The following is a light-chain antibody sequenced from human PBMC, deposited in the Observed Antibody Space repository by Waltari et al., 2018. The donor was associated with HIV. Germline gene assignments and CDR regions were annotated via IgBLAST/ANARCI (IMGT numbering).Light chain of an antibody. CDR1: VVEKQY. Sequence: SYEPTQPSSVSVSPGQTARITCPGDVVEKQYTRWFQHKPGQAPVMVIYKDSERPSGIPVRFSGSSSGTTVTLTISGAQVEDEADYYCYSATDNNLGVFGGGTKLTVL. V-gene: IGLV3-27*01. CDR3: YSATDNNLGV. J-gene: IGLJ2*01. CDR2: KDS.